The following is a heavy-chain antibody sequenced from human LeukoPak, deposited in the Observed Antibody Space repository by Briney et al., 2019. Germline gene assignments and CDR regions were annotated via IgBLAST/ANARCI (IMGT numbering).Heavy chain of an antibody. J-gene: IGHJ4*02. D-gene: IGHD5-12*01. Sequence: ASVKVSCKASAYTFTSYDINWVRQAPGQGLEWMGWMNPNSGNTGYAQKFQGRGTITRNTSISTAYMELSSLRTEDTAVYYCARPGPDGYDHPDYWGQGTLVIVSS. CDR1: AYTFTSYD. CDR2: MNPNSGNT. CDR3: ARPGPDGYDHPDY. V-gene: IGHV1-8*03.